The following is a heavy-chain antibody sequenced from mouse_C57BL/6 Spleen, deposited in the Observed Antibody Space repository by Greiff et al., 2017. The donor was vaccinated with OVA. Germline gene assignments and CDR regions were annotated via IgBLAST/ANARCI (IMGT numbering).Heavy chain of an antibody. CDR1: GYTFTSYW. V-gene: IGHV1-55*01. Sequence: VQLQQPGAELVKPGASVKMSCKASGYTFTSYWITWVKQRPGQGLEWIGDNYPGSGSTNYNEKFKSKATLTVDTSSSTAYMQLSSLTSEDSAVYYCAKGDGYYVTWFAYWGQGTLVTVSA. CDR2: NYPGSGST. J-gene: IGHJ3*01. D-gene: IGHD2-3*01. CDR3: AKGDGYYVTWFAY.